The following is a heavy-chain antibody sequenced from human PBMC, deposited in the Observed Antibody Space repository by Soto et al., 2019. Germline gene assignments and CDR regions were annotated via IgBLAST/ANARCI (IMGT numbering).Heavy chain of an antibody. CDR3: ARDRERCYDLDYYYGMDV. V-gene: IGHV3-30-3*01. J-gene: IGHJ6*02. CDR1: GFTFSSYA. Sequence: QVQLVESGGGVVQPGRSLRLSCAASGFTFSSYAMHWVRQAPGKGLEWVAVISYDGSNKYYADSVKGRFTISRDNSKNTLYLQMNSLRAEDTAVYYCARDRERCYDLDYYYGMDVWGQGTTVTVSS. CDR2: ISYDGSNK. D-gene: IGHD5-12*01.